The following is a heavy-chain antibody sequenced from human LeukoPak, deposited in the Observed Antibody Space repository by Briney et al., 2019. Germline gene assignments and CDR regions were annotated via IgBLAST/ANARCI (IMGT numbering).Heavy chain of an antibody. D-gene: IGHD3-10*01. J-gene: IGHJ6*02. CDR2: INPSGGST. CDR1: GYNFISYY. V-gene: IGHV1-46*01. CDR3: AREGGVLWFGERGYGMDV. Sequence: GASVKVSCKASGYNFISYYMHWVRQAPGQGLEWMGIINPSGGSTSYAQKFQDRVTMTRDTSISTAYMELSRLRSDDTAVYYCAREGGVLWFGERGYGMDVWGQGTTVTGSS.